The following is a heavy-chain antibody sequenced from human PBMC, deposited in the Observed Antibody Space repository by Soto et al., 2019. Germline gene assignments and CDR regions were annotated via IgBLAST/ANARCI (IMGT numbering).Heavy chain of an antibody. CDR3: GRERIVVDGLRLGAFDS. J-gene: IGHJ4*02. CDR2: IYSDGNT. D-gene: IGHD2-2*01. Sequence: EVQLVESGGGLVQPGGSLRLSCAASGFTVSSSYISWVRQAPGRGLEWVSVIYSDGNTYYEDSVEGRFSIFRDNSKNKVKIQMHSLRAEDTDVYDCGRERIVVDGLRLGAFDSWGRGSLVTVAS. V-gene: IGHV3-66*01. CDR1: GFTVSSSY.